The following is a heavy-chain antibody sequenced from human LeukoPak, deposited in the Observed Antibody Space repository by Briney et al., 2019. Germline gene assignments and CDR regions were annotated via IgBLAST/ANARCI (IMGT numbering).Heavy chain of an antibody. V-gene: IGHV4-34*01. CDR3: ARRGTYYYGSGSYFYYYYYYGMDV. CDR1: GGSFSGYY. CDR2: INHSGST. Sequence: SETLSLTCAVYGGSFSGYYWSWIRQPPGKGLEWIGEINHSGSTNYNPSLKSRVTISVDTSKNQFSLKLSSVTAADTAVYYCARRGTYYYGSGSYFYYYYYYGMDVWGQGTTVTVSS. D-gene: IGHD3-10*01. J-gene: IGHJ6*02.